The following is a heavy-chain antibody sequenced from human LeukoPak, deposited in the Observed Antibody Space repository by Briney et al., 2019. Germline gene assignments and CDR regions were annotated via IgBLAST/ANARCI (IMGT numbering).Heavy chain of an antibody. J-gene: IGHJ3*02. D-gene: IGHD2-21*02. CDR1: GGSISSGGYS. V-gene: IGHV4-30-2*01. CDR2: IDHSGST. Sequence: PSETLSVTCAVSGGSISSGGYSWSWIRQPPGKGLECIGYIDHSGSTSYKPSLKSRGAISVDRSKNQFSLKLSSVTAADTAVYYCARAKDCGGDCYSSVGAFDIWGQGTMVTVSS. CDR3: ARAKDCGGDCYSSVGAFDI.